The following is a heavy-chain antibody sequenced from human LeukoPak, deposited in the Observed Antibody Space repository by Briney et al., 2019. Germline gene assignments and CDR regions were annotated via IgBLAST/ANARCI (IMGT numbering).Heavy chain of an antibody. D-gene: IGHD5-18*01. J-gene: IGHJ4*02. V-gene: IGHV1-2*02. CDR2: INPHTGGT. CDR3: ARGGWSGYSYGSEPEKYFDY. Sequence: ASVKVSCKASGYTFTGYYMHWVRQAPGQGLEWMGWINPHTGGTNYAQKFQGRVTMTRDASISTAYMELSRLRSDDTALYYCARGGWSGYSYGSEPEKYFDYWGQGTLVTVSS. CDR1: GYTFTGYY.